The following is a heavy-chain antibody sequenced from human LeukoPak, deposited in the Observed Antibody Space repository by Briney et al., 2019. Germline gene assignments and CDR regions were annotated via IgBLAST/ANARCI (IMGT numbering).Heavy chain of an antibody. CDR3: PTGVLSDILTGYYPPYYFDY. CDR1: GYTLTELS. Sequence: ASVKVSFKVSGYTLTELSMHWVRQAPGKGLEWMGGFDPEDGETIYAQKFQGRVTMTEDTSTDTAYMELSSLRSEDTAVYYCPTGVLSDILTGYYPPYYFDYWGQGTLVTVSS. V-gene: IGHV1-24*01. D-gene: IGHD3-9*01. J-gene: IGHJ4*02. CDR2: FDPEDGET.